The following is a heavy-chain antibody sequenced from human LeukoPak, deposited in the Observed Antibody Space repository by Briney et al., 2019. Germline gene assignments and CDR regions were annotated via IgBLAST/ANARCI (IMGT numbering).Heavy chain of an antibody. CDR2: IYYSGST. D-gene: IGHD3-22*01. Sequence: PSQTLSLTCTVSGGSISSGDYYWRWIRQPPGKGLEWIGYIYYSGSTYYNPSLKSRVTISVDTSKNQFSLKLSSVTAADTAVYYCARDAHYYDSSGYYYFDYWGQGTLVTVSS. V-gene: IGHV4-30-4*01. CDR1: GGSISSGDYY. CDR3: ARDAHYYDSSGYYYFDY. J-gene: IGHJ4*02.